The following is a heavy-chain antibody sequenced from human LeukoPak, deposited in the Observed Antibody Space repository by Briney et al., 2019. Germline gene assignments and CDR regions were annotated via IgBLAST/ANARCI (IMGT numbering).Heavy chain of an antibody. V-gene: IGHV5-51*01. CDR2: IYPGDSDT. J-gene: IGHJ5*02. CDR3: ARLAGNNWLDP. CDR1: GHSFASYW. Sequence: GESLKISCQSSGHSFASYWIGWVRQMPGQGLEWMGLIYPGDSDTRYSPSFEGQVTISVDKSITTAYLQWTSLKASDTAMYYCARLAGNNWLDPWGQGTLVTVSS.